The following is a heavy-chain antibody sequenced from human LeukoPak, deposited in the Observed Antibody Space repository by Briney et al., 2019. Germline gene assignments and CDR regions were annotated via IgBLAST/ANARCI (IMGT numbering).Heavy chain of an antibody. D-gene: IGHD5-18*01. CDR3: ATGHSYGYDY. V-gene: IGHV3-74*01. J-gene: IGHJ4*02. CDR2: VKGDGRST. Sequence: GGSLRLSCAASGLTFSDFWMHWVRQPPGKGLVWVALVKGDGRSTIYADSVKGRFTISRDNAKNTLYLQMNSLRADDSGVYYCATGHSYGYDYWGQGVLVTVSS. CDR1: GLTFSDFW.